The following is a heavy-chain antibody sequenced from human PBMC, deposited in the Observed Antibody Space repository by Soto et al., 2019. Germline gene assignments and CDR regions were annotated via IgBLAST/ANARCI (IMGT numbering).Heavy chain of an antibody. V-gene: IGHV5-51*01. J-gene: IGHJ5*02. CDR2: IFTRDSET. D-gene: IGHD3-10*01. Sequence: GESLKISCKGPGHLFNTHWIGWVRQTPGKGLEWMGLIFTRDSETKTSPSFQGHVSFSVDNSINTVYLQWTSLKTTDTGIYFCARGYFDSGHGYDLWGQGTLVTVSS. CDR1: GHLFNTHW. CDR3: ARGYFDSGHGYDL.